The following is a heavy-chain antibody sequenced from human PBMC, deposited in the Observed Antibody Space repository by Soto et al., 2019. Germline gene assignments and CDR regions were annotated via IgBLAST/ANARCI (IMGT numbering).Heavy chain of an antibody. CDR2: IDPSDSYT. CDR3: ARWGYCRGGSCCGCDP. CDR1: GYSFTSYW. J-gene: IGHJ5*02. D-gene: IGHD2-15*01. Sequence: EVQLVQSGAEVKKPGESLRISCKGSGYSFTSYWISWVRQMPGKGLEWMGRIDPSDSYTNYSPSFQGHVTISADKSISTAYLQWRSLKAADTAMYYCARWGYCRGGSCCGCDPWGQGTLVTVSS. V-gene: IGHV5-10-1*01.